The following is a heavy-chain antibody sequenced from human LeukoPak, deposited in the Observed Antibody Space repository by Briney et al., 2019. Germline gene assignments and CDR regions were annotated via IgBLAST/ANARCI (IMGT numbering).Heavy chain of an antibody. CDR2: ITPIFGTA. V-gene: IGHV1-69*06. Sequence: ASVKVSCKASGGTFNNYAISWVRQAPGQGLEWMGGITPIFGTANYVQKFQGRVTITADKSTSTAFMDLSRLRSEDTAIYYCARASSDDTAMATPFAYWGQGTQLTVSS. CDR3: ARASSDDTAMATPFAY. CDR1: GGTFNNYA. J-gene: IGHJ4*02. D-gene: IGHD5-18*01.